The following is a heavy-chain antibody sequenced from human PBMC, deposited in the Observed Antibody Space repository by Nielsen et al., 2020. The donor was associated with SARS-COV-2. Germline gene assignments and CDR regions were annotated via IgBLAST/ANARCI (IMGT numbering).Heavy chain of an antibody. CDR2: IYYSGST. Sequence: SETLSLTCTVSGGSISSYYWSWIRQPPGKGLEWIGYIYYSGSTNYNPSLKSRVTISVDTSKNQFSLKLSSVTAADTAVYYCARSMVREVNSYWGQGTLVTVSS. CDR3: ARSMVREVNSY. D-gene: IGHD3-10*01. V-gene: IGHV4-59*01. CDR1: GGSISSYY. J-gene: IGHJ4*02.